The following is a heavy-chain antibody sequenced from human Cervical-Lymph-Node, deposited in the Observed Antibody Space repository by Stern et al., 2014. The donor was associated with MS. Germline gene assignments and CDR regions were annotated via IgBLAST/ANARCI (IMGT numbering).Heavy chain of an antibody. J-gene: IGHJ4*02. CDR1: GNSFKTYA. CDR2: INSGNGYT. D-gene: IGHD3-16*01. Sequence: QVQLVQSGAEVKKPGASVKISCKTSGNSFKTYAIQWVRQDPGQGLECMGWINSGNGYTTYAQKFRGRVTFTRDTSASTDYMELISLRFEDTAVYYCATSLDGGELTDWGQGTLVTVSS. CDR3: ATSLDGGELTD. V-gene: IGHV1-3*01.